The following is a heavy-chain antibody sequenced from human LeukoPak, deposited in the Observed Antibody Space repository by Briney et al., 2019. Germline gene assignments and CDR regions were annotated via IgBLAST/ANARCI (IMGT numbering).Heavy chain of an antibody. D-gene: IGHD2-2*01. J-gene: IGHJ4*02. CDR3: AHTLVVPAAIWGLYFDY. CDR1: GFSLSTSGVG. Sequence: SGPTLVKPTQTLTLTCTFSGFSLSTSGVGVGWIRQPPGKALEWLALIYWNDDKRYSPSLKSRLTITKDTSKNQVVLTMTNMDPVDTATYYCAHTLVVPAAIWGLYFDYWGQGTLVTVSS. CDR2: IYWNDDK. V-gene: IGHV2-5*01.